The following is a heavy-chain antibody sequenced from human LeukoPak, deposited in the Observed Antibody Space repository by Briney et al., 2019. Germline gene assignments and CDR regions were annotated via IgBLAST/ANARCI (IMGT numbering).Heavy chain of an antibody. J-gene: IGHJ4*02. CDR3: ARDLGYYYDSSGYPSGGY. V-gene: IGHV3-21*01. Sequence: PGGSPRLSCAASGFTFSSYSMNWVRQAPGKGLEWVSSISSSSSYIYYADSVKGRFTISRDNAKNSLYLQMNSLRAEDTAVYYCARDLGYYYDSSGYPSGGYWGQGTLVTVSS. CDR2: ISSSSSYI. D-gene: IGHD3-22*01. CDR1: GFTFSSYS.